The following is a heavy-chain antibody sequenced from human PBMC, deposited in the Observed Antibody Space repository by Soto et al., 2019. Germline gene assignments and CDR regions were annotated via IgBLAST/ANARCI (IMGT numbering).Heavy chain of an antibody. CDR3: ARDGDTAMVQYYYYGMDV. J-gene: IGHJ6*02. V-gene: IGHV3-48*02. Sequence: PGGSLRLSCAASGFTFSSYSMNWVRQAPGKGLEWVSYISSSSSTIYYADSVKGRFTISRDNARNSLYLQMNSLRDEDTAVYYCARDGDTAMVQYYYYGMDVWGQGTTVTVSS. CDR1: GFTFSSYS. D-gene: IGHD5-18*01. CDR2: ISSSSSTI.